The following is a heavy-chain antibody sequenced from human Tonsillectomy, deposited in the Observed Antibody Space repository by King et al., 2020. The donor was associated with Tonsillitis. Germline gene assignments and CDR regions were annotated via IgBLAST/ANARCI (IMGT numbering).Heavy chain of an antibody. J-gene: IGHJ6*02. D-gene: IGHD1-1*01. V-gene: IGHV7-4-1*02. CDR3: ARSANDAMDV. Sequence: QLVQSGSELKKPGASVKVSCKASGYTFTGNAINWVRQAPGQGPEWMGWINTDTGNPTYAQGFTGRFVFSLDTSVSTAYVQITTLKADDTAVYFCARSANDAMDVWGQGTAVTVSS. CDR2: INTDTGNP. CDR1: GYTFTGNA.